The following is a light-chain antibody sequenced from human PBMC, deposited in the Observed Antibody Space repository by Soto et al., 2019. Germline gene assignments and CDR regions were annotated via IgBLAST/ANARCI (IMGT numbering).Light chain of an antibody. J-gene: IGKJ5*01. V-gene: IGKV3-20*01. CDR3: QQYGSSRSIT. Sequence: EIVLTQSPATLSVSPGERATLSCRASQSVSSSYLAWYQQKPGQAPRLLIYGASSRATGIPDRFSGSGSGTDFTLTISRLEPEDFAVYYCQQYGSSRSITFGQGTRLEI. CDR1: QSVSSSY. CDR2: GAS.